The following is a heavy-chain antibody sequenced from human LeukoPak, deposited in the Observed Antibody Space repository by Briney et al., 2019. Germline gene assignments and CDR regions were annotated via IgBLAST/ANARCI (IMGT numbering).Heavy chain of an antibody. CDR3: ATSLNYGSGSYYNEPIDY. Sequence: ASVKVSCKASGYTFTSYGISWVRQAPGQGLEWMGRISAYNGNTNYAQKLQGRVTMTTDTSTSTAYMELRSLRSDDTAVYYCATSLNYGSGSYYNEPIDYWGQGTLVTVSS. D-gene: IGHD3-10*01. J-gene: IGHJ4*02. CDR1: GYTFTSYG. V-gene: IGHV1-18*01. CDR2: ISAYNGNT.